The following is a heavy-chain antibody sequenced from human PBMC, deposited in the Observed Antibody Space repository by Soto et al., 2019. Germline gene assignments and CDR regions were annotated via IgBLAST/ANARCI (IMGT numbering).Heavy chain of an antibody. CDR1: GFTFSSYW. D-gene: IGHD3-9*01. Sequence: EVQLVESGGGLVQPGGSLRLSCAASGFTFSSYWMSWVRQAPGKGLEWVANIKQDGSEKYYVDSVKGRFTISRDNAKNSLYLQMNSLRAEDTAVYYCAGGGKLRYFDHFDYWGQGTLVTVSS. CDR2: IKQDGSEK. V-gene: IGHV3-7*04. J-gene: IGHJ4*02. CDR3: AGGGKLRYFDHFDY.